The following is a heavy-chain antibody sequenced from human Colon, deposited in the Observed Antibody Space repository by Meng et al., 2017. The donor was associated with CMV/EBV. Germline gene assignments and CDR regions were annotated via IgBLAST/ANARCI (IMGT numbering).Heavy chain of an antibody. Sequence: GESLKISCAASGFTFSSYSMTWVRQAPGKGLEWVAKIVQDGRDKYYVDSVKGRFTISRDNAKNSLFLQLNSLRAEDTAVYYCARLTSRSPNYDYWGQGTLVTVSS. D-gene: IGHD4/OR15-4a*01. CDR3: ARLTSRSPNYDY. V-gene: IGHV3-7*01. CDR2: IVQDGRDK. J-gene: IGHJ4*02. CDR1: GFTFSSYS.